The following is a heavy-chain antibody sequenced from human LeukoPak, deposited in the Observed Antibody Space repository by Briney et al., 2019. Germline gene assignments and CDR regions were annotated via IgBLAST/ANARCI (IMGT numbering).Heavy chain of an antibody. CDR2: ISAYNGNT. CDR1: GYTFTSYG. Sequence: GASLKVSCKASGYTFTSYGISWVRQAPGQGLEWMGWISAYNGNTNYAQKLQGRVTMTTDTSTSTAYMELRSLRSDDTAVYYCARVGGGYSSSYYFDYWGQGTLVTVSS. J-gene: IGHJ4*02. CDR3: ARVGGGYSSSYYFDY. V-gene: IGHV1-18*01. D-gene: IGHD6-13*01.